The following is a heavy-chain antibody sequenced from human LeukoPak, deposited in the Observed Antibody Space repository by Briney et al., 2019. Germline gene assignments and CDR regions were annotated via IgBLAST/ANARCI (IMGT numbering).Heavy chain of an antibody. CDR3: ARDLSFDWFPYYFDY. CDR1: GDSISSNSYY. D-gene: IGHD3-9*01. J-gene: IGHJ4*02. V-gene: IGHV4-39*07. Sequence: SETLSLTCTVSGDSISSNSYYWAWVRQPPGKGLEWLGSIFYSGNTHYNPSLKSPVTISIDTSKNQFSLKVSSVTAADTAIYYCARDLSFDWFPYYFDYWGQGILVTVSS. CDR2: IFYSGNT.